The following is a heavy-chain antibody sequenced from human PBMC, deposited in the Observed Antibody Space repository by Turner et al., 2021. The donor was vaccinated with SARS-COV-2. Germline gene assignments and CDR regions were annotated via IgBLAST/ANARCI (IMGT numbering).Heavy chain of an antibody. D-gene: IGHD2-21*02. CDR1: GYTLTSYG. Sequence: QVQLVLSGAEVKKPGSSAKVACKVSGYTLTSYGISWVRKAPGQGLEWMGWISGYKGKTSYAQYLQSRVTMTTDTTTSTAYIELGSLRSDDTAVYYCAFGGNSVSWFDPWGQGTLVTVSS. V-gene: IGHV1-18*04. CDR3: AFGGNSVSWFDP. J-gene: IGHJ5*02. CDR2: ISGYKGKT.